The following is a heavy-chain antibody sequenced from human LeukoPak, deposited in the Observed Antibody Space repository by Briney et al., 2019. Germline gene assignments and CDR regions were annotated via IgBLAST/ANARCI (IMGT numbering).Heavy chain of an antibody. CDR3: ARGPGDYDASDI. Sequence: PGGSLRLSCAASGFALSSHWMTWVRQAPGKGPEWVAHIKENGNEQYYADSVKGRFTISRDNVKQSLCLQMNRLRVEDTAVYYCARGPGDYDASDIWGQGTMVTVSS. J-gene: IGHJ3*02. CDR2: IKENGNEQ. CDR1: GFALSSHW. D-gene: IGHD4-11*01. V-gene: IGHV3-7*01.